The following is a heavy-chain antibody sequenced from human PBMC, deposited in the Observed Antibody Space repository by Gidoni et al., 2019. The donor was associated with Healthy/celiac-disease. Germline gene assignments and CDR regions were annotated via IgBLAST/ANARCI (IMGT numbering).Heavy chain of an antibody. CDR2: INAGNGNT. V-gene: IGHV1-3*01. J-gene: IGHJ3*02. CDR1: GYTFTRYA. D-gene: IGHD1-26*01. CDR3: ASTWELQGLSSGVSLDI. Sequence: QVQLVQSGAEVKKPGASVKVSCKASGYTFTRYAMHWVRQAPGRRLEWMGWINAGNGNTKYSQKFQGRVTITRDTSASTAYMELSSLRSEDTAVYYCASTWELQGLSSGVSLDIWGQGTMVTVSS.